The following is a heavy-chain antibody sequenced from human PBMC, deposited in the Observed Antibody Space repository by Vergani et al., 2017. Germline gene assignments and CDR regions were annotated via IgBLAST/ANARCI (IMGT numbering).Heavy chain of an antibody. D-gene: IGHD6-19*01. CDR1: GFTFDDYA. CDR2: ISWNSGSI. V-gene: IGHV3-9*01. J-gene: IGHJ6*03. Sequence: EVQLVESGGGLVQPGRSLRLSCAASGFTFDDYAMHWVRQAPGKGLEWVSGISWNSGSIGYADSVKGRFTISRDNAKNSLYLQMNSLRAEDTALYYCAKEAVAGKDYYYYMDVWGKGTTVTVSS. CDR3: AKEAVAGKDYYYYMDV.